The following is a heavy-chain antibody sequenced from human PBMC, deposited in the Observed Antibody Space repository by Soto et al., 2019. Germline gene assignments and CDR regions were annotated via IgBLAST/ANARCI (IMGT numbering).Heavy chain of an antibody. CDR3: AREDRGGSGSPACNFWSRLTV. Sequence: EVQLLESGGDLVQSGGSLRLSCAASRFTFSNYAMSWVRQAPGKGLEWVSSVSAGGGITYYADSVKGRFTISRDNSTKALFLQMNSLRAEDTALYWCAREDRGGSGSPACNFWSRLTVWGDGTTVTVSS. V-gene: IGHV3-23*01. J-gene: IGHJ6*04. D-gene: IGHD3-10*01. CDR2: VSAGGGIT. CDR1: RFTFSNYA.